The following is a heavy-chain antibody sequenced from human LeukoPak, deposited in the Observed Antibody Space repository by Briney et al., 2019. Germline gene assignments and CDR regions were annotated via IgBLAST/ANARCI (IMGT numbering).Heavy chain of an antibody. CDR2: IYYSGST. D-gene: IGHD3-16*01. CDR3: ARVWGIWVAFDI. V-gene: IGHV4-31*03. CDR1: GGSISSGGYY. Sequence: PSQTLSLTCTVSGGSISSGGYYWSWIRQHPGKGLEWIGYIYYSGSTYYNPSLKSRVTMSVDTSKNQFSLKLSSVTAADTAVYYCARVWGIWVAFDIWGQGTMVTVSS. J-gene: IGHJ3*02.